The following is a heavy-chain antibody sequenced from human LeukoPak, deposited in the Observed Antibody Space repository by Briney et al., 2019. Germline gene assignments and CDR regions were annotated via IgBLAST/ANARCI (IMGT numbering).Heavy chain of an antibody. CDR3: AKESDSCYFDY. V-gene: IGHV3-30*18. D-gene: IGHD2-15*01. J-gene: IGHJ4*02. Sequence: PGGSLRLSCAASGFTFGSYGMHWVRQAPGKGLEWVAIVSRDGSAQYYGDSVKGRFTRSRDNSENTLYLQMNSLRAEDTALYYCAKESDSCYFDYWGQGSLVTVSS. CDR1: GFTFGSYG. CDR2: VSRDGSAQ.